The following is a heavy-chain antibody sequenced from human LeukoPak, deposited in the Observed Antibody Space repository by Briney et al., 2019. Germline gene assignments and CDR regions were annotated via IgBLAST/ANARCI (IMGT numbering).Heavy chain of an antibody. CDR2: IGSSGSTI. Sequence: PGGSLRLSCAVSGFPFSVYEMNWVRQAPGKGLEWVSNIGSSGSTIYYADSVKGRFSISRDNAKSSLYLQMNSLRVEDTDVYYCALLAVASDFDYWGQGALVTVSS. J-gene: IGHJ4*02. V-gene: IGHV3-48*03. CDR1: GFPFSVYE. D-gene: IGHD6-19*01. CDR3: ALLAVASDFDY.